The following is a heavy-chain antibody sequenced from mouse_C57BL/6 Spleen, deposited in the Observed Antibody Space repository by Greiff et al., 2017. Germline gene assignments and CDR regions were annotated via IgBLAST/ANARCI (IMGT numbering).Heavy chain of an antibody. Sequence: VQLQQSGAELVRPGASVTLSCKASGYTFTDYEMHWMKQTPVHGLEWIGAIDPETGGTAYNQKFKGKAILTADKSSSTAYMELRSLTSEDSAVYYCTKTGPRAMDYWGQGTSVTVSS. J-gene: IGHJ4*01. CDR2: IDPETGGT. D-gene: IGHD4-1*01. CDR3: TKTGPRAMDY. V-gene: IGHV1-15*01. CDR1: GYTFTDYE.